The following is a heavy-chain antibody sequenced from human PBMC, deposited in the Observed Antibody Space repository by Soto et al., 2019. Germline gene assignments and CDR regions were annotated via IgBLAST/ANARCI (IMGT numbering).Heavy chain of an antibody. CDR3: AIQDCTNDVCLEAAVTVGGALEY. J-gene: IGHJ4*02. CDR2: ISSDGTTT. D-gene: IGHD2-8*01. CDR1: GFTFSKYW. Sequence: EVQLVESGGGLVQPGKALRLSCAASGFTFSKYWMHWVRQAPGKGPVWVSYISSDGTTTDYADSVKGRFTISRDNAKNTLYLQMDRLRVEDTAAYYCAIQDCTNDVCLEAAVTVGGALEYWGQGAQVTVSS. V-gene: IGHV3-74*01.